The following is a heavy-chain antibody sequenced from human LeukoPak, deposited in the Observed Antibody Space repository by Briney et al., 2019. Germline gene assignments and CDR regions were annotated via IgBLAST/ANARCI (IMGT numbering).Heavy chain of an antibody. J-gene: IGHJ4*02. CDR2: IMHVSGTL. CDR1: RGTLSKYG. V-gene: IGHV1-69*05. D-gene: IGHD3-22*01. Sequence: AVKDSCKASRGTLSKYGTHWVRPAPGRGVEWMGGIMHVSGTLNNAQNFQGRVTISMDKSTSTGYMELSSLRSDDTAVYYCARVYYYGSRGYQFDQWGQGTPVSVSS. CDR3: ARVYYYGSRGYQFDQ.